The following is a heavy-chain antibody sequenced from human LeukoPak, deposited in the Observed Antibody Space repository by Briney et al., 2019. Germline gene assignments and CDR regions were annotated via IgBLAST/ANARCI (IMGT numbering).Heavy chain of an antibody. Sequence: QPGGSLRLSCAASGFTVITNDMTWVRQAPGKGLEWVSVLYSDGNTKCADSVQGRFTISRDNSKNTLYLEMNSLSPDDTAVYYCARGVEPLAANTLAYWGQGTLATVSS. J-gene: IGHJ4*02. CDR2: LYSDGNT. CDR1: GFTVITND. D-gene: IGHD1-14*01. CDR3: ARGVEPLAANTLAY. V-gene: IGHV3-53*01.